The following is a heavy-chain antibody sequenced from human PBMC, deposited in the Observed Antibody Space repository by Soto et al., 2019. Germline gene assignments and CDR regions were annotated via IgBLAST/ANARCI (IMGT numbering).Heavy chain of an antibody. V-gene: IGHV3-30*18. CDR3: AKKKGRGVDTPMVGIFDN. Sequence: QVQLVESGGGVVQPGRSLRLSCAASGFTFTNYAMHWVRQAPGKGLEWVAVISCDENNKYYADSVKGRFTISRDNSNHTVYRNMESLGTEATAVYYFAKKKGRGVDTPMVGIFDNWGQGTRVTVSS. D-gene: IGHD5-18*01. J-gene: IGHJ4*02. CDR2: ISCDENNK. CDR1: GFTFTNYA.